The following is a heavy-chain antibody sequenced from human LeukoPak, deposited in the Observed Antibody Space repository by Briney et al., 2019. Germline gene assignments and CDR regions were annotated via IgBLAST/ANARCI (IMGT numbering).Heavy chain of an antibody. V-gene: IGHV3-23*01. J-gene: IGHJ5*02. CDR3: ARDQDITGTLGFDP. D-gene: IGHD1-20*01. CDR2: ISLTGGRT. Sequence: GGSLRLSCAASGYVFSNYAMSWLRQAPGKGLEWVSSISLTGGRTYYADSVKGRFTISRDNSKNTLYLQMNSLRAEDTAVYYCARDQDITGTLGFDPWGQGTLVTVSS. CDR1: GYVFSNYA.